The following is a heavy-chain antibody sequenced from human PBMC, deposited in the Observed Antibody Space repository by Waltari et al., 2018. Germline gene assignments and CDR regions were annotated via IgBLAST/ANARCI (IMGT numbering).Heavy chain of an antibody. V-gene: IGHV3-21*02. Sequence: EVQLVESGGGLVKPGGSLRLSCAASGFTFSDYYIHGVRQASGKGLEWVSRISNDGAITWYADSVKGRFTISRENAKNTLYFQMDSLRTEDTAVYYCVRQGGLAKGAYYGLDSWGQGVVVTVSS. D-gene: IGHD3-16*01. CDR3: VRQGGLAKGAYYGLDS. J-gene: IGHJ6*02. CDR2: ISNDGAIT. CDR1: GFTFSDYY.